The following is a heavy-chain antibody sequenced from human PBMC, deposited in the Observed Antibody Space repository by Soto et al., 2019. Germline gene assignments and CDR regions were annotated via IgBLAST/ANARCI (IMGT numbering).Heavy chain of an antibody. V-gene: IGHV3-21*01. CDR2: ISSSSSYI. Sequence: EVQLVESGGGLVKPGGSLRLSCAASGFTFSSYSMNWVRQAPGKGLEWVSSISSSSSYIYYADSVKGRFTISRDNAKNSLYLQMNSLRAEDTAVYYCARDLVVAAPFDYWGQGTLVIVSS. CDR3: ARDLVVAAPFDY. J-gene: IGHJ4*02. CDR1: GFTFSSYS. D-gene: IGHD2-15*01.